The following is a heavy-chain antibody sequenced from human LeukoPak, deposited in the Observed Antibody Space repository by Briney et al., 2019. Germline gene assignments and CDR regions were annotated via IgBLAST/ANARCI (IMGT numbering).Heavy chain of an antibody. J-gene: IGHJ4*02. CDR1: GGSISSSSYY. Sequence: SETLSLTCTVPGGSISSSSYYWGWIRQPPGKGLEWIGSIYYSGSTYYNPSLKSRVTISVDTSKNQFSLKLSSVTAADTAVYYCASQYCSTTSCSDYWGQGTLVTVSS. D-gene: IGHD2-2*01. CDR3: ASQYCSTTSCSDY. CDR2: IYYSGST. V-gene: IGHV4-39*01.